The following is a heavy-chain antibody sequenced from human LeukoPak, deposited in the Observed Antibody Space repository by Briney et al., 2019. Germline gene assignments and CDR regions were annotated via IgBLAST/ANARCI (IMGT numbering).Heavy chain of an antibody. D-gene: IGHD3-10*01. V-gene: IGHV3-53*01. J-gene: IGHJ4*02. CDR1: GFTVSSNY. Sequence: PGGSLRLSCAASGFTVSSNYMSWVRQAPGKGLEWVSVIYSGGSTYYADSVKGRFTISRDNSKNTLYVQVNSLRAEDTAVYYCAKGHYYGSGSLDYWGQGTLVTVSS. CDR3: AKGHYYGSGSLDY. CDR2: IYSGGST.